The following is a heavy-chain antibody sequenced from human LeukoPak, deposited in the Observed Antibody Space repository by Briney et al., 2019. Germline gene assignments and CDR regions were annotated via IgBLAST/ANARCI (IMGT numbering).Heavy chain of an antibody. CDR1: GFTFSTYW. V-gene: IGHV3-23*01. Sequence: PGGSLRLSCAASGFTFSTYWVHWVRQAPGKGLEWVSGISNSGGNTYCADSVKGRFTISRDNSKNTLYLQMNSLRAEDTAIYYCANAFGNWGQGTLVTVSS. J-gene: IGHJ4*02. CDR2: ISNSGGNT. CDR3: ANAFGN. D-gene: IGHD3-10*01.